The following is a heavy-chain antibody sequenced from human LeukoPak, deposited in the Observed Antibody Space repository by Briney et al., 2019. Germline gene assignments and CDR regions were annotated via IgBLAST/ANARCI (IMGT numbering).Heavy chain of an antibody. Sequence: PGGSLRLSCAASGFTFSGSAMHWVRQASGKGLEWVGRIRSKANSYATAYAASVKGKFTISRDDSKNTAYLQMNSLKTEDTAVYYCTRLPDYYDSSGYDWGQGTLVTVSS. CDR2: IRSKANSYAT. V-gene: IGHV3-73*01. CDR3: TRLPDYYDSSGYD. D-gene: IGHD3-22*01. J-gene: IGHJ4*02. CDR1: GFTFSGSA.